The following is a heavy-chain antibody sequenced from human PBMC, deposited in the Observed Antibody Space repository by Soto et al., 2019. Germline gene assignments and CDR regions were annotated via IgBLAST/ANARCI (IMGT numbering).Heavy chain of an antibody. D-gene: IGHD1-26*01. CDR3: ARDWVIVGATSGDY. CDR1: GGTFSSYA. V-gene: IGHV1-69*06. CDR2: IIPICDTA. J-gene: IGHJ4*02. Sequence: QVQLVQSGAEVKKPGSSVKVSCKASGGTFSSYAISWVRQAPGQGREWTGGIIPICDTANYAQKFQGRVTITADKSTSTAYVELSSLGSEDTAVYYCARDWVIVGATSGDYWGQGTLVTVSS.